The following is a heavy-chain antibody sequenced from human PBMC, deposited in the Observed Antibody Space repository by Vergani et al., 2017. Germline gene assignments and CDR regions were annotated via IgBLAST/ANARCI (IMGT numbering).Heavy chain of an antibody. Sequence: QVQLVQSGAEVKKPGASVKVSCKASGYTFTSYYMHWVRQAPGQGLEWMGIINPSGGSTSYAQKFQGRVTMTRDTSTSTVYMELSSLRSEDTAVYYCARDPLIAVAGTTYYYYGMDVWGQGTTVTVSS. CDR3: ARDPLIAVAGTTYYYYGMDV. J-gene: IGHJ6*02. CDR2: INPSGGST. D-gene: IGHD6-19*01. V-gene: IGHV1-46*01. CDR1: GYTFTSYY.